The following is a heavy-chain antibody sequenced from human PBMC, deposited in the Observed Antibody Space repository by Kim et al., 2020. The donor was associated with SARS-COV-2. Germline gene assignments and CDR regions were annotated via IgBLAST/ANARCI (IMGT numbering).Heavy chain of an antibody. CDR1: GGSFSGYY. J-gene: IGHJ4*02. CDR3: ARGEVAARRSKFDY. D-gene: IGHD6-6*01. V-gene: IGHV4-34*01. Sequence: SETLSLTCAVYGGSFSGYYWSWIRQPPGKGLEWNGEINHSGSTNYNPSLKSRVTISVDTSKNQFSLKLSSVTAADTAVYYCARGEVAARRSKFDYWGQGTLVTVSS. CDR2: INHSGST.